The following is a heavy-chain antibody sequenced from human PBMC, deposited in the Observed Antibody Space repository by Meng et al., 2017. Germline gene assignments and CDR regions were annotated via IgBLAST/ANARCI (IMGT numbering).Heavy chain of an antibody. D-gene: IGHD4-23*01. CDR3: ARTGGTTVVTAGRRFWYFDL. V-gene: IGHV4-34*01. J-gene: IGHJ2*01. CDR1: GGSFSGYY. Sequence: QVELQRWGAGLLQPSETPSLTWAVYGGSFSGYYWSWIRQPPGKGLEWIGEINHSGSTNYNPSLKSRVTISVDTSKNQFSLKLSSVTAADTAVYYCARTGGTTVVTAGRRFWYFDLWGRGTLVTVSS. CDR2: INHSGST.